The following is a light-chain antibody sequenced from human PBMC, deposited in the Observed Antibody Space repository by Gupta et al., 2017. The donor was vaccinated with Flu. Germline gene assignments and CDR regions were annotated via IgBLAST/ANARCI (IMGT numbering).Light chain of an antibody. CDR3: QQNKNWPRGS. Sequence: EIVMTQSPATLSVSPGERATLSCRASQSVSSNLAWYQQKPGQAPRLLIYGASTRATGIPARFRGRGSGTEFPLTISSRQSEDFAVYYCQQNKNWPRGSFGQAAKMQIK. J-gene: IGKJ2*04. V-gene: IGKV3-15*01. CDR1: QSVSSN. CDR2: GAS.